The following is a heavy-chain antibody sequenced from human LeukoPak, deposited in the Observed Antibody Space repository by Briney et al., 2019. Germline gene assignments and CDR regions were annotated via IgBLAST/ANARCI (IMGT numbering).Heavy chain of an antibody. CDR3: ARAHATYYYYGMDV. CDR2: IYYSGST. Sequence: PSETLSLTCTVSGDSISSYYWSWIRQPPGKGLEWIGYIYYSGSTNYNPSLKSRAAISVDTSKNQFSLTLSSVTAADTAVYYCARAHATYYYYGMDVWAKGPRSPSP. J-gene: IGHJ6*02. V-gene: IGHV4-59*01. CDR1: GDSISSYY.